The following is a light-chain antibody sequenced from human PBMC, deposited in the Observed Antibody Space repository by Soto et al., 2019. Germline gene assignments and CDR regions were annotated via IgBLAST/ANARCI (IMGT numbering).Light chain of an antibody. Sequence: QSVLTQSPSASASLGASVKLTCTLSSGHSSYAIAWHQQQPEKGPRYLMKLNSDGSHSKGDGIPDRFSGSSSGAERYLTISSLQSEDEADYYCQTWGGIGGGTQLTVL. CDR3: QTWGG. J-gene: IGLJ2*01. CDR1: SGHSSYA. V-gene: IGLV4-69*01. CDR2: LNSDGSH.